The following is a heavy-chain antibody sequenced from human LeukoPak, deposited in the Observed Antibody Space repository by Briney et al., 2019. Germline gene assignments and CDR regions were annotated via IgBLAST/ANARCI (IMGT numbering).Heavy chain of an antibody. J-gene: IGHJ4*02. Sequence: ASVKVSCKASGGTFSGYAISWVRQAPGQGLEWMGGIIPIFGTANYAQKFQGRVTITADESTSTAYMELSSLRSEDTAVYYCARGYDYGDYVGDFDYWGQGTLVTVSS. V-gene: IGHV1-69*13. CDR2: IIPIFGTA. CDR1: GGTFSGYA. CDR3: ARGYDYGDYVGDFDY. D-gene: IGHD4-17*01.